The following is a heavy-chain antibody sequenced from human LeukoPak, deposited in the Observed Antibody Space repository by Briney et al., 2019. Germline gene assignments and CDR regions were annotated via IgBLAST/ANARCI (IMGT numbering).Heavy chain of an antibody. CDR2: FDPEDGET. CDR1: GYTLTELS. D-gene: IGHD6-19*01. Sequence: ASVKVSCKVSGYTLTELSMHWLRQAPGKGLEWMGGFDPEDGETIYAQKFQGRVTMTEDTSTDTAYMELSSLRSEDTAVYYCANGYSSGWYRFDPWGQGTLVTVSS. V-gene: IGHV1-24*01. J-gene: IGHJ5*02. CDR3: ANGYSSGWYRFDP.